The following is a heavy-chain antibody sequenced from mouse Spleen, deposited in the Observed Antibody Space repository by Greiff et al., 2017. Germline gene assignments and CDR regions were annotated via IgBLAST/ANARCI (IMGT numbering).Heavy chain of an antibody. V-gene: IGHV1S135*01. CDR2: IDPYYGGT. J-gene: IGHJ2*01. CDR1: GYSFTGYN. D-gene: IGHD1-1*01. CDR3: PSNTNYFHY. Sequence: EVQLQQSGPELEKPGASVKISCKASGYSFTGYNMNWVKQSNGKSLEWIGNIDPYYGGTSYNQKFKGKATLTVDKSSSTRSLQLHRLTSADPAVSYCPSNTNYFHYCRQGTTLTISS.